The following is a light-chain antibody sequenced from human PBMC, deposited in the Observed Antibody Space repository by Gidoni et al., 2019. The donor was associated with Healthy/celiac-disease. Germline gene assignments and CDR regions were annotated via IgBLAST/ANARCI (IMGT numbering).Light chain of an antibody. Sequence: DIQMTKSPSSLSASVGDRVTIACRASQSISSSLNWYQQKPGKAPKLLIYAASSLQSGVPSRFSGSGSGTDFTLTISSLHPEDFATYYCQQSYSTPRTFGQGTKVEIK. CDR1: QSISSS. CDR3: QQSYSTPRT. J-gene: IGKJ1*01. V-gene: IGKV1-39*01. CDR2: AAS.